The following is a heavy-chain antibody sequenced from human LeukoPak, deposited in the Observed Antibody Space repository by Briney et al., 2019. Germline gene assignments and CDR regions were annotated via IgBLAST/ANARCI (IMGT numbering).Heavy chain of an antibody. Sequence: GESLKISCKGSGYSFTSYGISWVRQAPGQGLEWMGWISAYNGNTNYAQKLQGRVTMTTDTSTSTAYMELRSLRSDDTAVYYCARGIYSSGWYDDLANAFYGMDVWGQGTTVTVSS. V-gene: IGHV1-18*01. J-gene: IGHJ6*02. D-gene: IGHD6-19*01. CDR3: ARGIYSSGWYDDLANAFYGMDV. CDR2: ISAYNGNT. CDR1: GYSFTSYG.